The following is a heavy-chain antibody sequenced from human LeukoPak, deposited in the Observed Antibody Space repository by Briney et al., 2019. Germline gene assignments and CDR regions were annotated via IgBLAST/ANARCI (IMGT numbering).Heavy chain of an antibody. CDR2: IYTIGST. CDR1: GGSISNYY. Sequence: AEALSLTCTVAGGSISNYYWSWIRPAGVKGLEWIGRIYTIGSTHYNPSLKSRVTMSVDTSKNQFSLKLSSVTAADTSVYYCAREITGRSRRNWFDPWGQGTLVTVSS. D-gene: IGHD1-26*01. V-gene: IGHV4-4*07. J-gene: IGHJ5*02. CDR3: AREITGRSRRNWFDP.